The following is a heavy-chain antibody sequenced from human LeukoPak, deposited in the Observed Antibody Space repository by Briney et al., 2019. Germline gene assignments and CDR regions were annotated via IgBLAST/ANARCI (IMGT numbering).Heavy chain of an antibody. J-gene: IGHJ4*02. CDR1: GYTFTSYD. CDR3: ARGGVLRYFDWSVVALTD. CDR2: MNPNSGNT. Sequence: ASVKVSCKASGYTFTSYDINWVRRATGQGLEWMGWMNPNSGNTGYAQKFQGRVTITRNTSISTAYMELSSLRSEDTAVYYCARGGVLRYFDWSVVALTDWGQGTLVTVSS. V-gene: IGHV1-8*03. D-gene: IGHD3-9*01.